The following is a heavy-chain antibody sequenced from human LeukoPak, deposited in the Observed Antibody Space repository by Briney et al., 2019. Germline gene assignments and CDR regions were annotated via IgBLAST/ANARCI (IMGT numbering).Heavy chain of an antibody. V-gene: IGHV3-30*02. Sequence: GGSLRLSCAASGFTFSSYGMHWVRQAPGKGLEWVAFIRYDGSNKYYADSVKGRFTISRDNSKNTLYRQMNSLRAEVTAVYYCAELGYTDYWGQGTLVTVSS. J-gene: IGHJ4*02. D-gene: IGHD6-13*01. CDR2: IRYDGSNK. CDR1: GFTFSSYG. CDR3: AELGYTDY.